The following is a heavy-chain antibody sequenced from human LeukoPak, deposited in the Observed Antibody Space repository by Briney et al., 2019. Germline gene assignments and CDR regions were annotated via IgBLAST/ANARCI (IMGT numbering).Heavy chain of an antibody. CDR1: GGSISSSSYY. J-gene: IGHJ5*02. D-gene: IGHD1-26*01. CDR2: INHSGST. CDR3: ARLFRWERWFDP. Sequence: PSETLSLTCTVSGGSISSSSYYWGWIRQPPGKGLGWIGEINHSGSTNYNPSLKSRVTISVDTSKNQFSLKLSSVTAADTAVYYCARLFRWERWFDPWGQGTLVTVSS. V-gene: IGHV4-39*07.